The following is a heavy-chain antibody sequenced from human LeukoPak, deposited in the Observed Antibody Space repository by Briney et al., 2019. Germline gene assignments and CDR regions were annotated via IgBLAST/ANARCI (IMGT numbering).Heavy chain of an antibody. CDR3: ASHRVEWIQLTLAYRIDY. CDR1: SASISSGDSD. D-gene: IGHD5-18*01. CDR2: MYYSGST. V-gene: IGHV4-39*02. Sequence: ASQRLSLTYTVYSASISSGDSDWGWLREPRGNELEWIGRMYYSGSTYYNPSLNCPSTISVQRSKYNFSLTLCAVTAAVSAAYYCASHRVEWIQLTLAYRIDYWSRGILVTVSS. J-gene: IGHJ4*02.